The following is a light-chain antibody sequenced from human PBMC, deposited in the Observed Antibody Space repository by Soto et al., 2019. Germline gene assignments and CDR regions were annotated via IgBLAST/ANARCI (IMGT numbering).Light chain of an antibody. CDR2: GAS. Sequence: EIVLTQSPGTLSLSLGERATLSCRASQSISSSYIAWYQHKPGQAPRLLLYGASTRATGIPDRFSGSGSGTDFTLTISRLEPEDFAVYYCQYYGRAFGQGTKVEIK. CDR1: QSISSSY. V-gene: IGKV3-20*01. J-gene: IGKJ1*01. CDR3: QYYGRA.